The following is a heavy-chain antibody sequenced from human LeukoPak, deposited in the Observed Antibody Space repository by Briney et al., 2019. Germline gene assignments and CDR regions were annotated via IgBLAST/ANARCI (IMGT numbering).Heavy chain of an antibody. J-gene: IGHJ4*02. CDR2: ISYDGSNK. V-gene: IGHV3-30-3*01. Sequence: GGSLRLSCAASGFTFSSYAMSWVRQAPGKGLEWVAVISYDGSNKYYADSVKGRFTISRDNSKNTLYLQMNSLRAEDTAVYYCARSQDPVYYDFWSGYREAPGNWGQGTLVTVSS. CDR3: ARSQDPVYYDFWSGYREAPGN. D-gene: IGHD3-3*01. CDR1: GFTFSSYA.